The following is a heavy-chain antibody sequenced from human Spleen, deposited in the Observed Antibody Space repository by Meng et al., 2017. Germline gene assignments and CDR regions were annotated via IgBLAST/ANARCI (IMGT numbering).Heavy chain of an antibody. CDR3: ASTRDSSGWYDALNAFDI. D-gene: IGHD6-19*01. V-gene: IGHV1-69*13. J-gene: IGHJ3*02. CDR2: IIPIFGTA. Sequence: SVKVSCKASGGTFSSYAISWVRQAPGQGLEGMGGIIPIFGTANYAQKFQGRVTITADESTSTAYMELSSLRSEDTAVYYCASTRDSSGWYDALNAFDIWGQGTMVTVSS. CDR1: GGTFSSYA.